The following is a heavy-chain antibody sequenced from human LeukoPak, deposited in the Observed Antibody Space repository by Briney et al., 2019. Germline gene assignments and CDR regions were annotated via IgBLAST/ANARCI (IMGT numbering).Heavy chain of an antibody. J-gene: IGHJ6*03. Sequence: PSETLSLTCTVSGGSITSSNYYWGWLRQSPGKGLEWIGTMYSSGSTYHNPSLKSRVTMSVDTSKNQFSLRLSSVTAADTAVYYCARPAAPGTFYYYMDVWGKGTTVTVSS. CDR2: MYSSGST. V-gene: IGHV4-39*01. CDR1: GGSITSSNYY. CDR3: ARPAAPGTFYYYMDV. D-gene: IGHD3-10*01.